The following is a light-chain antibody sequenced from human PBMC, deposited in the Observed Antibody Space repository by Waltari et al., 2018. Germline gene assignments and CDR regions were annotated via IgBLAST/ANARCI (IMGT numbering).Light chain of an antibody. CDR3: QVWDSHSDHVV. CDR2: YNN. Sequence: SYVLTPPPSVSVAPGETARIPCGGNNIGSKSVHWYQQAPGQAPILVIYYNNDRPSGIPERFSGSNSGNTATLTISRVDAGDEADYYCQVWDSHSDHVVFGGGTKLAVL. J-gene: IGLJ2*01. V-gene: IGLV3-21*01. CDR1: NIGSKS.